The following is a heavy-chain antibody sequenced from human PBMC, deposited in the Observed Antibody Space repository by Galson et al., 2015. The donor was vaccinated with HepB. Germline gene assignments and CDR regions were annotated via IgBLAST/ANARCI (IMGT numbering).Heavy chain of an antibody. V-gene: IGHV1-46*01. CDR3: ARDQGSGGLDF. J-gene: IGHJ4*02. Sequence: SVKVSCKASGYTFPDYYVHWVRQAPGHGLEWMVIINPSDGTTTNAQKFQGRITMTRDTSTNTVYMELSSLRSEDTAVYYCARDQGSGGLDFWGQGTLVTVSS. D-gene: IGHD3-10*01. CDR2: INPSDGTT. CDR1: GYTFPDYY.